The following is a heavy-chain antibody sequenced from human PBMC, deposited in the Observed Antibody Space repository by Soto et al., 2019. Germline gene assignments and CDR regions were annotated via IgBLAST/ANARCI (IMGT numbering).Heavy chain of an antibody. CDR2: IYYSGST. D-gene: IGHD6-13*01. J-gene: IGHJ6*02. CDR1: GGSISSGGYY. V-gene: IGHV4-31*03. CDR3: ARDISSRDGMDV. Sequence: SETLSLTCTVSGGSISSGGYYWSWIRQHPGKGLEWIGYIYYSGSTYYNPSLESRVTISVDTSKNQFSLKLSSVTAADTAVYYCARDISSRDGMDVWGQGTTVTVSS.